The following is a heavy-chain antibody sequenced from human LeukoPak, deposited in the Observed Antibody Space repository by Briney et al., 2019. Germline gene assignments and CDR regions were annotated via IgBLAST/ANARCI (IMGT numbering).Heavy chain of an antibody. Sequence: GGSLRLSCAASGFTFSSYWMHWVRQAPGKGLVWVSRINSDGSSTSYADSVKSRFTISRDNAKNTLYLQMNSLRAEDTAVYYCARDLRLWFGESPFDYWGQGTLVTVSS. CDR3: ARDLRLWFGESPFDY. V-gene: IGHV3-74*01. CDR2: INSDGSST. CDR1: GFTFSSYW. D-gene: IGHD3-10*01. J-gene: IGHJ4*02.